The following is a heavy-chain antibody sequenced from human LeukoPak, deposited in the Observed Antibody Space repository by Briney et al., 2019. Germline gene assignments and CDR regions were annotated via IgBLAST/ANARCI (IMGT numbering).Heavy chain of an antibody. CDR2: ITRTSDTI. D-gene: IGHD3-22*01. CDR1: GFIFSDYS. CDR3: ARSSGYPYFDQ. V-gene: IGHV3-48*01. J-gene: IGHJ5*02. Sequence: QAGGSLRLSCEASGFIFSDYSMNWVRQAPGEGLERLSYITRTSDTIYYRDSVKGRFTASRDNAKNSVYLQMNSLRAEDTAVYYCARSSGYPYFDQWGPGTLVTVSS.